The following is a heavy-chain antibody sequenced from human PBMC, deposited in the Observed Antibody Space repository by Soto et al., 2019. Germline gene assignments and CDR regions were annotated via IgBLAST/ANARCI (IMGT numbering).Heavy chain of an antibody. CDR3: ARDLEFRDGNISHLDY. Sequence: GASVKVSCKASGGTFNNHVFNWVRQAPGQGLEWMGGIIPIFGTPNFAHKFQGRVTITADESTRTVYLEFSSLRSEDTAVYYCARDLEFRDGNISHLDYWGQGTLVTVSS. V-gene: IGHV1-69*13. CDR1: GGTFNNHV. CDR2: IIPIFGTP. J-gene: IGHJ4*02. D-gene: IGHD3-10*01.